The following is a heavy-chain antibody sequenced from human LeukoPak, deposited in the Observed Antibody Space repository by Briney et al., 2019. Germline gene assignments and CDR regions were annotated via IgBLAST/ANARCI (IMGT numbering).Heavy chain of an antibody. V-gene: IGHV4-4*07. CDR1: GGSISTYY. CDR2: IYTSEST. Sequence: PSETLSLTCTGSGGSISTYYWSWIRQPAGKGLEWIGRIYTSESTNYNPSLKSRVTMSVDTSKNQFSLKLSSVTAADTAVYYCARVAYYGSGSYTFDYWGQGTLVTVSS. J-gene: IGHJ4*02. D-gene: IGHD3-10*01. CDR3: ARVAYYGSGSYTFDY.